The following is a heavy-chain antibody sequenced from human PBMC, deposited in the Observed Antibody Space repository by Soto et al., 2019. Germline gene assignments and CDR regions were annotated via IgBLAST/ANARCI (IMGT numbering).Heavy chain of an antibody. V-gene: IGHV3-21*01. CDR2: ISSSSSYI. Sequence: GGSLRLSCAASGFTFSSYSMNWVRQAPGKGLEWVSSISSSSSYIYYADSVKGRFTISRDNAKNSLYLQMNSLRAEDTAVYYCAREEITMVRGVMVYYFDYWGQGTLVTVSS. J-gene: IGHJ4*02. D-gene: IGHD3-10*01. CDR1: GFTFSSYS. CDR3: AREEITMVRGVMVYYFDY.